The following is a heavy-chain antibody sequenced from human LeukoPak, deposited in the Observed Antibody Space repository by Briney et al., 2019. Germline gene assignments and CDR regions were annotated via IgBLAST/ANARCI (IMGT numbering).Heavy chain of an antibody. J-gene: IGHJ3*02. CDR3: ATKSEGGYDDDAFDI. CDR1: GFTVSNNY. CDR2: IYSGGST. D-gene: IGHD5-12*01. Sequence: GGSLRLSCAASGFTVSNNYMNWVRQAPGKGLEWVSLIYSGGSTYYADSVKGRFSISRDSSKNTLYLQMNSLRAEDTAVYYCATKSEGGYDDDAFDIWGQGTMVTVSS. V-gene: IGHV3-53*01.